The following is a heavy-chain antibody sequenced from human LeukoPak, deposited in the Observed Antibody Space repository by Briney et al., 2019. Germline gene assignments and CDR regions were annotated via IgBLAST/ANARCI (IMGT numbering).Heavy chain of an antibody. CDR3: AREGEPHL. V-gene: IGHV4-34*01. D-gene: IGHD2-21*01. Sequence: SETLSLTCAVYGGSFSGYYWSWIRQPPGKGLEWIGEINHSGSTNYNPSLKSRVTISVDTSKNQFSLKLSSVTAADTAVYYCAREGEPHLWGQGTLVTVSS. J-gene: IGHJ5*02. CDR2: INHSGST. CDR1: GGSFSGYY.